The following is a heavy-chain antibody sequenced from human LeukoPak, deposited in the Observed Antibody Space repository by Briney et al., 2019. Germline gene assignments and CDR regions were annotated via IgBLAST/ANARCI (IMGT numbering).Heavy chain of an antibody. CDR3: AREYYYNSSGYRALGC. D-gene: IGHD3-22*01. CDR2: IKEDGSEK. J-gene: IGHJ4*02. Sequence: GGSLRLSCAASGFMFNSFWMSWVRQAPGKGLEWVANIKEDGSEKYYVESVKGRFTISRDNANNSQFLQMNSLRAEDTAVYYCAREYYYNSSGYRALGCWGQGTLVTVSS. CDR1: GFMFNSFW. V-gene: IGHV3-7*01.